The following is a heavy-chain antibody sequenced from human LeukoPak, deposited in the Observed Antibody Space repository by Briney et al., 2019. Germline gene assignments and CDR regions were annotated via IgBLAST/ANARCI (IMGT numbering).Heavy chain of an antibody. CDR3: ATDRDNSDWQKRFDS. V-gene: IGHV3-7*01. J-gene: IGHJ4*02. CDR1: GFTFSSYA. D-gene: IGHD2-21*02. Sequence: GGSLRLSCAASGFTFSSYAMTWVRQAPGKGLGWVGNINQDASEINYVASVRGRFTISRDNAKNSLHLQMNSLRAEDTAVYYCATDRDNSDWQKRFDSWGQGTLVTVSS. CDR2: INQDASEI.